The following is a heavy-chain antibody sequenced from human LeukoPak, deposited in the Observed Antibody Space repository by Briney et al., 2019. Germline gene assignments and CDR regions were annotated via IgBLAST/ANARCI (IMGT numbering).Heavy chain of an antibody. CDR1: GYSFTSYW. V-gene: IGHV5-51*01. CDR3: ARHPLYYYDSSGYYHYYYYMDV. J-gene: IGHJ6*03. CDR2: IYPGDSDT. Sequence: RGESLKISCKGSGYSFTSYWIGWVRQMPGKGLEWMGIIYPGDSDTRYSPSFQGQVTISADKSISTAYLQWSSLKASDTAMYYCARHPLYYYDSSGYYHYYYYMDVWGKGITVTVSS. D-gene: IGHD3-22*01.